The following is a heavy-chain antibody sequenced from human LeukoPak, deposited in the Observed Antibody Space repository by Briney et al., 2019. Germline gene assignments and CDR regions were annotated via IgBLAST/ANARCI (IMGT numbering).Heavy chain of an antibody. CDR1: GYTFTGYY. D-gene: IGHD6-19*01. CDR3: ARDWVSGIAVAGDIDY. V-gene: IGHV1-2*02. CDR2: INPNSGGT. Sequence: GASVKVSCKASGYTFTGYYMHWVRQAPGQGLEWMGWINPNSGGTNYAQKFQGRVTMTRDTSISTAYMELSRLRSDDTAVYYCARDWVSGIAVAGDIDYWGQGTLVTVSS. J-gene: IGHJ4*02.